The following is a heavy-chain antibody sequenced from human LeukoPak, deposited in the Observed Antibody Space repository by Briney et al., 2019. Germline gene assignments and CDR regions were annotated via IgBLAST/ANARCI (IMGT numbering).Heavy chain of an antibody. CDR1: GYTFTSYG. J-gene: IGHJ5*02. CDR3: ARDFSRYYYDSSRYWFDP. CDR2: ISAYNGNT. V-gene: IGHV1-18*01. Sequence: GASVKVSCKASGYTFTSYGISWVRQAPGQGLEWMGWISAYNGNTNYAQKLQGSVTMTTDTSTSTAYMELRSLRSDDTAVYYCARDFSRYYYDSSRYWFDPWGQGTLVTVSS. D-gene: IGHD3-22*01.